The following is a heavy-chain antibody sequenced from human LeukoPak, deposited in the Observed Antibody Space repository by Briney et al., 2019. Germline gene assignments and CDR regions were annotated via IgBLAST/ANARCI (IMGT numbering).Heavy chain of an antibody. CDR3: ARFGYSYGPYYMDV. Sequence: PSKTLSLPCAVPGSSISSGYYWGCIRHPPEKGLEWIGSIYHSGSTYYNPSLKSRVTISVDTSKNQFSLKLSSVTAADTAVYYCARFGYSYGPYYMDVWGKGTTVTVSS. CDR1: GSSISSGYY. D-gene: IGHD5-18*01. CDR2: IYHSGST. J-gene: IGHJ6*03. V-gene: IGHV4-38-2*01.